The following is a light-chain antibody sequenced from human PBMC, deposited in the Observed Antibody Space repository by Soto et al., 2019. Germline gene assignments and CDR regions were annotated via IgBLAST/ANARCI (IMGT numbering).Light chain of an antibody. CDR1: QGIRNY. V-gene: IGKV1-27*01. J-gene: IGKJ4*01. CDR2: AAS. Sequence: DIPVTQSPSALSESVGDRLTITCRASQGIRNYLAWYQQRPGEVPNLLIYAASTLQSGVPSRFSGSGSGTDFSLTISSLQPEDVATYYCQEYNNATLTFGGGTGVDIK. CDR3: QEYNNATLT.